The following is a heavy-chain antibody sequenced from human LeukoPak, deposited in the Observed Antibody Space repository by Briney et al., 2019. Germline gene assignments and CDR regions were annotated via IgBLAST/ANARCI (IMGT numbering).Heavy chain of an antibody. J-gene: IGHJ4*02. CDR3: ASGRYFDWLGPYFDY. Sequence: ASVKVSCKASGYTFTGYYMHWVRQAPGQGLEWMGWINPNSGGTNYAQKFQGRVTMTRDTSISTAYMEPSRLRSDDTAVYYCASGRYFDWLGPYFDYWGQGTLVTVSS. CDR1: GYTFTGYY. CDR2: INPNSGGT. V-gene: IGHV1-2*02. D-gene: IGHD3-9*01.